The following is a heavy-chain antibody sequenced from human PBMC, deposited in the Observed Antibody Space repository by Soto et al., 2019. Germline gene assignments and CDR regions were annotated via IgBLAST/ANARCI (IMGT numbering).Heavy chain of an antibody. Sequence: SVKVSCKASGGTFSSYAISWVRQAPGQGLEWMGGIIPIFGTANYAQKFQGRVTITADESTSTAYMELSSLRSEDTAVYYCARDPGTTFGAFDIWGQGTMVTVSS. CDR1: GGTFSSYA. J-gene: IGHJ3*02. CDR2: IIPIFGTA. V-gene: IGHV1-69*13. D-gene: IGHD1-7*01. CDR3: ARDPGTTFGAFDI.